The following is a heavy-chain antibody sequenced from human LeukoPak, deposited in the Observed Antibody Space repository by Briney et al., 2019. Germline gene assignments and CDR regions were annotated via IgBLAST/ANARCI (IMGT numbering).Heavy chain of an antibody. D-gene: IGHD6-19*01. J-gene: IGHJ4*02. Sequence: GRSLRLSCAASGFTFRNHGMHWVRQAPGKGLEWVAVIWYDGSNKYYADSVKGRFTVSRDNSKNTLYLQMNSLRAEDTAVYYCARDRSVDYFDYWGQGTLVTVSS. V-gene: IGHV3-33*01. CDR2: IWYDGSNK. CDR1: GFTFRNHG. CDR3: ARDRSVDYFDY.